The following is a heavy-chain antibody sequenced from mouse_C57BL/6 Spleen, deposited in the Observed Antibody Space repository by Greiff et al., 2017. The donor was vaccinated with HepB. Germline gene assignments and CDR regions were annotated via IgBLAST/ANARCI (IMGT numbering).Heavy chain of an antibody. V-gene: IGHV1-62-2*01. J-gene: IGHJ3*01. Sequence: QVQLKESGAELVKPGASVKLSCKASGYTFTEYTIHWVKQRSGQGLEWIGWFYPGSGSIKYNEKFKDKATLTADKSSSTVYMELSRLTSEDSAVYFCARHEGEAMVTTRKSWFAYWGQGTLVTVSA. D-gene: IGHD2-2*01. CDR2: FYPGSGSI. CDR1: GYTFTEYT. CDR3: ARHEGEAMVTTRKSWFAY.